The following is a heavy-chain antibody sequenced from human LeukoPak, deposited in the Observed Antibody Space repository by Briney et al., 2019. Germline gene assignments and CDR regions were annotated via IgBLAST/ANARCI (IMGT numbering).Heavy chain of an antibody. J-gene: IGHJ6*04. CDR1: GFTFSSYE. V-gene: IGHV3-48*03. Sequence: PGGSLRLSCAASGFTFSSYEMNWVRQAPGKGLEWVSYISSRGSTIYYADSVKGRFTISRDNAKNSLYLQMNSLRAEDTAVYYCARESQYGMDVWGKGTTVTVSS. CDR2: ISSRGSTI. CDR3: ARESQYGMDV.